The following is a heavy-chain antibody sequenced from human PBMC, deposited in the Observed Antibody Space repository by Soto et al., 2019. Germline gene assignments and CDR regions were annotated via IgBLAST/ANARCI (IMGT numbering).Heavy chain of an antibody. D-gene: IGHD6-6*01. Sequence: QLQLQESGPGLVKPSETLSLTCTVSSGSISSSSYYWGWIRQPPGKGLEWIGSIYYSGSTYYNPSLKSRVTISVDTSKNQFSLKLSSVTAADTAVYYCARHSGIAARPDWYFDLWGRGTLVTVSS. CDR2: IYYSGST. V-gene: IGHV4-39*01. J-gene: IGHJ2*01. CDR3: ARHSGIAARPDWYFDL. CDR1: SGSISSSSYY.